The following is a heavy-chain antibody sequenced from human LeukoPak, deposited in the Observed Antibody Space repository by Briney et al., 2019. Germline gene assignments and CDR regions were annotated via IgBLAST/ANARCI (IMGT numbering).Heavy chain of an antibody. V-gene: IGHV1-46*01. Sequence: GASVKVSCKASGYTFTGYYMHWVRQAPGQGLEWMGIINPSGGSTSYAQKFQGRVTMTRDTSTSTVYMELSSLRSEDTAVYYCATSLRYFDWLPHNWFDPWGQGTLVTVSS. D-gene: IGHD3-9*01. J-gene: IGHJ5*02. CDR3: ATSLRYFDWLPHNWFDP. CDR1: GYTFTGYY. CDR2: INPSGGST.